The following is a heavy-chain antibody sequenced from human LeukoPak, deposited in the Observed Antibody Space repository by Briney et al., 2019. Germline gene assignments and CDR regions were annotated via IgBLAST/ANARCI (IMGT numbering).Heavy chain of an antibody. CDR2: IYHSGST. CDR3: ARVSISSVGPRDY. CDR1: GGSISSGGYY. D-gene: IGHD3-10*01. J-gene: IGHJ4*02. Sequence: SETLSLTCTVSGGSISSGGYYWSWIRQTPGKGLESIGYIYHSGSTYYNPSLKSRVTISVDRSKNQFSLKLSSVTAADTAVYYCARVSISSVGPRDYWGQGTLVPVSS. V-gene: IGHV4-30-2*01.